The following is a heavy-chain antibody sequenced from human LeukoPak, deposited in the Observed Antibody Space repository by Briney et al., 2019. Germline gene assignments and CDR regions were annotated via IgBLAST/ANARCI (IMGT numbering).Heavy chain of an antibody. Sequence: PGRSLRLSCSPSGFTFSSYAMHWVRQAPGKGLEWVAVISYDESNIYYADSVKGRFTISRDSSKNTLYLQMNSLRAEDTAVYYCARESVAGIGQRAYYFDYWGQGTLVTVSS. D-gene: IGHD6-19*01. CDR3: ARESVAGIGQRAYYFDY. V-gene: IGHV3-30-3*01. J-gene: IGHJ4*02. CDR2: ISYDESNI. CDR1: GFTFSSYA.